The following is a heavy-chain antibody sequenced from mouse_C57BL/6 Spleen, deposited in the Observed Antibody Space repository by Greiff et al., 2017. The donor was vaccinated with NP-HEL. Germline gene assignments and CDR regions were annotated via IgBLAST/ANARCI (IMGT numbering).Heavy chain of an antibody. CDR1: GYSITSGYD. J-gene: IGHJ4*01. Sequence: EVQVVESGPGMVKPSQSLSLTCTVTGYSITSGYDWHWIRHFPGNKLEWMGYISYSGSTNYNPSLKSRISITHDTSKNHFFLKLNSVTTEDTATYYCAREGLGAMDYWGQGTSVTVSS. D-gene: IGHD4-1*01. CDR3: AREGLGAMDY. V-gene: IGHV3-1*01. CDR2: ISYSGST.